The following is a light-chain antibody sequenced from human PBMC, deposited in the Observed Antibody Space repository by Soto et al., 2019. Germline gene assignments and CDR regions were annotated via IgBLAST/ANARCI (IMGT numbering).Light chain of an antibody. CDR1: QIVSSY. CDR2: DAS. Sequence: EILVTKSPAALSLSPGDRATPSGGAGQIVSSYLAWYQQKPGQAPRLLIYDASNRATGIPARFSGSGSGTDFTLTISSLEPEDFAVFYCQHRSNWPLTFGGGTKVEI. V-gene: IGKV3-11*01. CDR3: QHRSNWPLT. J-gene: IGKJ4*01.